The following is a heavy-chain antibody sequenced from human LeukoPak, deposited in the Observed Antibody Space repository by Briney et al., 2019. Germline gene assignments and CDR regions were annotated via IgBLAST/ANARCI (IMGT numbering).Heavy chain of an antibody. CDR3: ARELYDSPDY. CDR2: ISSSSSYI. D-gene: IGHD3-22*01. Sequence: PGGSLRLSCAASGFTFGSYSMTWVRQAPGKGLEWVSSISSSSSYIYYADSVKGRFTISRDNAKNSLYLQMNSLRAEDTAVYYCARELYDSPDYWGQGTLVTVSS. J-gene: IGHJ4*02. CDR1: GFTFGSYS. V-gene: IGHV3-21*01.